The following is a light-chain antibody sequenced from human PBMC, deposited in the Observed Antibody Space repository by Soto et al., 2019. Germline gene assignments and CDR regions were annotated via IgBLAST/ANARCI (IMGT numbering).Light chain of an antibody. J-gene: IGKJ1*01. CDR2: GAS. CDR1: QSVSSSY. Sequence: EIVLTQSPGTLSLSPGERATLSCRASQSVSSSYLAWYQQKPGQAPRPLIYGASSRAIGIPDRFSGSGSGTDFTLTISRLEPEDFAVYYWQQYGSSPWTFGQGTEVEIK. CDR3: QQYGSSPWT. V-gene: IGKV3-20*01.